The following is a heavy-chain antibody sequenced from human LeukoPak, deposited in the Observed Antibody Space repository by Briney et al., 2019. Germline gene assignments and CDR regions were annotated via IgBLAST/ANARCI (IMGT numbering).Heavy chain of an antibody. CDR1: GFTVSSNY. Sequence: PGGSLRLSCAASGFTVSSNYMSWVRQAPGKGLEWVSVIYSGGSTYYADSVKGRFTISRDNAKNSLYLQMNSLRAEDTAVYYCAFTNYYYYYMDVWGKGTTVTVSS. V-gene: IGHV3-53*01. CDR2: IYSGGST. CDR3: AFTNYYYYYMDV. J-gene: IGHJ6*03.